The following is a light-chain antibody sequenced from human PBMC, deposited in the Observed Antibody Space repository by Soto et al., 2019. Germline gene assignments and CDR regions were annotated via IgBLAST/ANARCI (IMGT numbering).Light chain of an antibody. V-gene: IGKV2-30*01. CDR3: VQGTHWPYT. J-gene: IGKJ2*01. CDR1: QSLVYSDGNTY. Sequence: DAVMTQSPLSLPVTLGQPASISCRSSQSLVYSDGNTYLSWFQQRPGQSPRRLIYNIYKRDSGVPDRFSGSGSGTDFTLKISRVEAEDVGVYYCVQGTHWPYTFGQGTKLEIK. CDR2: NIY.